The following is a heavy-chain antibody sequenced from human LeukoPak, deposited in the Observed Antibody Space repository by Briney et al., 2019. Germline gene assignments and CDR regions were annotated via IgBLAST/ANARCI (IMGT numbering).Heavy chain of an antibody. CDR2: IWYDGSNK. J-gene: IGHJ4*02. CDR3: ARETTTLDY. D-gene: IGHD1-26*01. Sequence: PGRSLRLSCAASGFTFSSYGMHWVRQAPGKGLEWVSVIWYDGSNKLYADSVKGRFTISRDNSKNTLYLQMNSLRAKDTAVYYCARETTTLDYWGQGTLVTVSS. V-gene: IGHV3-33*01. CDR1: GFTFSSYG.